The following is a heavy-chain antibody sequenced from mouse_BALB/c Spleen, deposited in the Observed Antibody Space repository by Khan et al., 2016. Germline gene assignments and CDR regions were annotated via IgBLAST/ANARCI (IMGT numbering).Heavy chain of an antibody. D-gene: IGHD2-4*01. CDR2: IDPANGNT. CDR3: ARSPYDYDVGFAY. V-gene: IGHV14-3*02. CDR1: GFNIKDTY. J-gene: IGHJ3*01. Sequence: VRLQQSGAELVKPGASVKLSCTASGFNIKDTYMHWVKQWPEQGLEWIGRIDPANGNTKYDPKFQGKATITADTSSNTAYLQLSSLTSEDTAVDYCARSPYDYDVGFAYWGQGTLVTVSA.